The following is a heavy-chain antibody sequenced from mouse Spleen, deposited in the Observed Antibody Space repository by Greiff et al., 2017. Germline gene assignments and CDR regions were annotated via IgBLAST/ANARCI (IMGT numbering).Heavy chain of an antibody. CDR1: GYTFTDYA. D-gene: IGHD1-1*01. J-gene: IGHJ2*01. V-gene: IGHV1S137*01. CDR2: ISTYYGDA. Sequence: QVQLQQSGAELVRPGVSVKISCKGSGYTFTDYAMHWVKQSHAKSLEWIGVISTYYGDASYNQKFKGKATMTVDKSSSTAYMELARLTSEDSAIYYCAREGTGSSYFDYWGQGTTLTVSS. CDR3: AREGTGSSYFDY.